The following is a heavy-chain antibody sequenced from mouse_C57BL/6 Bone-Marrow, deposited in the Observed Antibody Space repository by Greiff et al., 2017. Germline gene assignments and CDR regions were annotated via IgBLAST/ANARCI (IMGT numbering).Heavy chain of an antibody. Sequence: QVQLKQSGPELVKPGASVKISCKASGYAFSSSGMNWGKQRPGTGLEWDGRTYPGGGDTNYNGKFKGKATLTADKSSRTAYMILSSLTSEDSAVYFCARGGYDAWFAYWGQGTLVTVSA. J-gene: IGHJ3*01. CDR3: ARGGYDAWFAY. D-gene: IGHD2-2*01. CDR2: TYPGGGDT. V-gene: IGHV1-82*01. CDR1: GYAFSSSG.